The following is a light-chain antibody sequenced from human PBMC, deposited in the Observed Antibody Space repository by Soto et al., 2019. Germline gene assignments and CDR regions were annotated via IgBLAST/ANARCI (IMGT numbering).Light chain of an antibody. Sequence: QSVLTQPPSVSGAPGQRVTISCTGSSSNIGAGYDVHWYQQLPGTAPKLLIYGNNNRPSGVPDRFSGSKSGTSASLAITGLQADEEADYYCQSYDTSLSDSGIFGGGTKLTVL. CDR1: SSNIGAGYD. CDR3: QSYDTSLSDSGI. V-gene: IGLV1-40*01. CDR2: GNN. J-gene: IGLJ2*01.